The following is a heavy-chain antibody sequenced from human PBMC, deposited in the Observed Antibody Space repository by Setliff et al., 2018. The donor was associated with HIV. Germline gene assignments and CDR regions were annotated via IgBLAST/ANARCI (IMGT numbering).Heavy chain of an antibody. D-gene: IGHD1-26*01. V-gene: IGHV3-15*01. CDR2: IKTKTDGGTA. J-gene: IGHJ6*03. CDR1: GFTFSNAW. Sequence: GGSLRLSCEASGFTFSNAWMSWVRQAPGKGLEWVGRIKTKTDGGTADYAAPVKGRFTISRDDSENMLYLQMNTLKTEDTAVYYCTTSSGSFYQYYYYMDVWGKGTTVTVSS. CDR3: TTSSGSFYQYYYYMDV.